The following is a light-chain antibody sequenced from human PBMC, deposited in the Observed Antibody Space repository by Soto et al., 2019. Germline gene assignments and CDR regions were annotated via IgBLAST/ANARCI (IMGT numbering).Light chain of an antibody. V-gene: IGKV1-5*03. CDR2: KAS. CDR3: QQYNSDWT. CDR1: QSISSW. J-gene: IGKJ1*01. Sequence: DIQMTQSPSTLSASVGDRVTITFRASQSISSWLAWYQQKPGKAPKLLIYKASSLESGVPSRFGGSGSGTEFTLTISSLQPDDFATYYCQQYNSDWTFGQGTKVDTK.